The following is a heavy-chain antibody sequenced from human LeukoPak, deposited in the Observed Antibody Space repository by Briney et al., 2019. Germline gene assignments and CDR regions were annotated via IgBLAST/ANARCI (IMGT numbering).Heavy chain of an antibody. Sequence: GGSLRLSCAASGFTFSSYAMNWVRQAPGKGLEWVSSLTGSGGSTYYADSVKGRFTISRDNSKSTLYLQMNSLRAEDTAVYYCARERLGEFQLYDAFDLWGQGTMVSVSS. J-gene: IGHJ3*01. CDR1: GFTFSSYA. V-gene: IGHV3-23*01. CDR3: ARERLGEFQLYDAFDL. D-gene: IGHD3-10*01. CDR2: LTGSGGST.